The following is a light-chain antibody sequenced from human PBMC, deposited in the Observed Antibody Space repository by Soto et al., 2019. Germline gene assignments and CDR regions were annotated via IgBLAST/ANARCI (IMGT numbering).Light chain of an antibody. CDR2: ETS. J-gene: IGKJ4*01. V-gene: IGKV1-9*01. Sequence: QMRHSRSSLSPSVEDRVTITCRASQGIDSYLAWYQQRPGKVPQLLIYETSILQSGVSSRFSGSGSGTDFTLTISSLQAEDFATYYCQQTRSYPSTFGGGTKVDI. CDR3: QQTRSYPST. CDR1: QGIDSY.